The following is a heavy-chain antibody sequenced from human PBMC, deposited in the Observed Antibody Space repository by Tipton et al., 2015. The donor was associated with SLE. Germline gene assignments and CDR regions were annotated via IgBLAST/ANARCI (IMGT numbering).Heavy chain of an antibody. V-gene: IGHV4-59*01. CDR2: IYYSGIT. D-gene: IGHD3-3*01. Sequence: SWFRQAPGKGLEWIGYIYYSGITNHNSSFNSRATISADTSKNQFSLRLRSVTASDTAFYYCARGTPFMEWERNWFDPWGQGTTVTVSS. CDR3: ARGTPFMEWERNWFDP. J-gene: IGHJ5*01.